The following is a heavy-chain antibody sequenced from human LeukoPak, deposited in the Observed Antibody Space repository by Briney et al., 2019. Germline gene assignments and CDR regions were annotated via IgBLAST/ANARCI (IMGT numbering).Heavy chain of an antibody. CDR2: ISYDGSSK. D-gene: IGHD4/OR15-4a*01. Sequence: GGSLRLSCAASGFTFSRYGMHWVRQAPGKGLEWVAVISYDGSSKYYADSVKGRFTISRDNSKNTLYLQMNSLRADDTAVYYCARRAGAYSHPYDYWGQGTLVTVSS. J-gene: IGHJ4*02. CDR3: ARRAGAYSHPYDY. V-gene: IGHV3-30*03. CDR1: GFTFSRYG.